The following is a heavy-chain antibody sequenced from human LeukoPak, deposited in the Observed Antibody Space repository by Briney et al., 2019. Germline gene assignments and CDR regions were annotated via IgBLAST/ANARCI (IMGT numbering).Heavy chain of an antibody. CDR2: ISSSTGNT. D-gene: IGHD2-2*01. J-gene: IGHJ4*02. CDR3: VRLPLGYCSSTSCLD. CDR1: GYNFNTYG. V-gene: IGHV1-18*01. Sequence: GASVKVSCKASGYNFNTYGISWMRQAPGQGLEWMGWISSSTGNTKYAQKLQDRVTMTTDTSTSTAYLYLRNLRSDDTAVYYCVRLPLGYCSSTSCLDWGQGTLVTVSS.